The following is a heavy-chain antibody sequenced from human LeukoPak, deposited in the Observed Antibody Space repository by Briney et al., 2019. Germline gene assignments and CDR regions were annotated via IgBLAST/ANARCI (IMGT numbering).Heavy chain of an antibody. CDR2: IYHSGST. CDR3: ARLSITMIVVVIIDY. CDR1: GGSISSYY. Sequence: SETLSLTCTVSGGSISSYYWSWIRQPPGKGLEWIGSIYHSGSTYYNPSLKSRVTISVDTSKNQFSPKLSSVTAADTAVYYCARLSITMIVVVIIDYWGQGTLVTVSS. V-gene: IGHV4-59*08. D-gene: IGHD3-22*01. J-gene: IGHJ4*02.